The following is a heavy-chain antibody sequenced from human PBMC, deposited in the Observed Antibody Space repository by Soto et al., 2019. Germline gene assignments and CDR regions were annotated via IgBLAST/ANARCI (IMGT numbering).Heavy chain of an antibody. CDR3: ARWGTTGGFDL. D-gene: IGHD3-16*01. J-gene: IGHJ4*02. CDR1: GFRFKSFV. V-gene: IGHV3-30*19. CDR2: TSYDGNNK. Sequence: QLQLVESGGGVVQPGTSLRLSCAASGFRFKSFVMHWVRQAPGKGLDWVAFTSYDGNNKDYGDSVKGRFTVSRDNSQNTLPLQMDFLRPEDTALYYCARWGTTGGFDLWGQGTLVSVSS.